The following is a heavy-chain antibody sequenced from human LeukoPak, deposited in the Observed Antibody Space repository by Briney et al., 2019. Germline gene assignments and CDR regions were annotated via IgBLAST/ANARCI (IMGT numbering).Heavy chain of an antibody. V-gene: IGHV4-39*01. J-gene: IGHJ5*02. D-gene: IGHD6-19*01. Sequence: SSETLSLTCTVSGGSISSSSYYWGWIRQPPGKGLEWIGSICYSGSTYYNPSLKSRVTISVDTSKNQFSLKLSSVTAADTAVYYCARHDRQWLVLKAWGQGTLVTVSS. CDR2: ICYSGST. CDR1: GGSISSSSYY. CDR3: ARHDRQWLVLKA.